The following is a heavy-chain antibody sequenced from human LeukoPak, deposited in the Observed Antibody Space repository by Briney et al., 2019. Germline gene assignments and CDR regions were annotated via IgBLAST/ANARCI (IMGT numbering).Heavy chain of an antibody. J-gene: IGHJ3*02. CDR2: ISRRSSTT. CDR1: GFTFNIYN. D-gene: IGHD5-24*01. V-gene: IGHV3-48*04. CDR3: ARERNGYNYDAFDI. Sequence: GGSLRLSCAASGFTFNIYNMNWVRQAPGKGLEWVSYISRRSSTTYYADSVKGRFTISRDNAKNSLYLQMNSLRAEDSAVYYCARERNGYNYDAFDIWGQGTLVTVSS.